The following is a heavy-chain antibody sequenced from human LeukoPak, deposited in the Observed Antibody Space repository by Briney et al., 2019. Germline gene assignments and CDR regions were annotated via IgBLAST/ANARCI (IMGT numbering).Heavy chain of an antibody. CDR3: ARDEIAARPNYYYGMDV. Sequence: SQTLSLTCAISGDSVSSNSAAWNWIRQSPSRGLEWLGRTYYRSKWYNDYAVSVKSRITINPDTSKNQFSLQLNSVTPEDTAMYYCARDEIAARPNYYYGMDVWGQGTTVTVSS. J-gene: IGHJ6*02. V-gene: IGHV6-1*01. CDR1: GDSVSSNSAA. CDR2: TYYRSKWYN. D-gene: IGHD6-6*01.